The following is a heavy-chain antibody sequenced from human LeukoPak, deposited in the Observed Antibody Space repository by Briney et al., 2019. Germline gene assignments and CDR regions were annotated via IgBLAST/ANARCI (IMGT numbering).Heavy chain of an antibody. CDR1: GFTFSSCA. CDR3: ARDDLGTSYFYHGMDV. CDR2: ISGSGGST. Sequence: PGGSLRLSCAASGFTFSSCAMSWVRQAPGKGLEWVSSISGSGGSTYYADSVKGRFTISRDNSKNTLYLQMNSLRAEDTAVYYCARDDLGTSYFYHGMDVWGQGTTVTVSS. J-gene: IGHJ6*02. D-gene: IGHD3/OR15-3a*01. V-gene: IGHV3-23*01.